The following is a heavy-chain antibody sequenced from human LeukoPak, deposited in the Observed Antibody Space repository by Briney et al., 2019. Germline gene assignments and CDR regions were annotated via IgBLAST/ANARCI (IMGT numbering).Heavy chain of an antibody. CDR3: ARVITGYSSGWYFPYFDY. J-gene: IGHJ4*02. Sequence: SETLSLTCTVSGGSISSGDYYWSWIRQPPGKGLEWIGYIYYSGSTYYNPSLKSRVTISVGTSKNQFSLKLSSVTAADTAVYYCARVITGYSSGWYFPYFDYWGQGTLVTVSS. CDR2: IYYSGST. V-gene: IGHV4-30-4*01. D-gene: IGHD6-19*01. CDR1: GGSISSGDYY.